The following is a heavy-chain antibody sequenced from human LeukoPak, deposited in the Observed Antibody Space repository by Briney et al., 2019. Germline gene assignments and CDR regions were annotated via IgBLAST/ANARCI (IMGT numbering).Heavy chain of an antibody. D-gene: IGHD5-18*01. Sequence: PGGCLRLSCAASGFSFSSYWMTWVRQAPGKGLEWVASIKLGEYERSYVDSVKGRFTISRDNAKSSLYLEMNSLGAEDTAMYFCARVQYTALVYSPHFDNWGQGILVTVS. J-gene: IGHJ4*02. CDR3: ARVQYTALVYSPHFDN. CDR2: IKLGEYER. CDR1: GFSFSSYW. V-gene: IGHV3-7*01.